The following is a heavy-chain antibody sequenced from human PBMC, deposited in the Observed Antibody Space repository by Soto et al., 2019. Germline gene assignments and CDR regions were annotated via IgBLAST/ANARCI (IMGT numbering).Heavy chain of an antibody. CDR1: EFTFSSYA. J-gene: IGHJ4*02. Sequence: GGSLRLSCAASEFTFSSYAMSWVRQAPGKGLEWVSTISGSGGTTYYADSVKGRFTISRDNSRDTLHLQMNSLRVEDTAVYYCAKTLLSTSWYGLHDYVSQGTLVTVSS. CDR2: ISGSGGTT. D-gene: IGHD6-13*01. V-gene: IGHV3-23*01. CDR3: AKTLLSTSWYGLHDY.